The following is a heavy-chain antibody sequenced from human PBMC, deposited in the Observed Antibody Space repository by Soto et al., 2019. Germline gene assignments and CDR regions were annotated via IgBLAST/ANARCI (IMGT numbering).Heavy chain of an antibody. Sequence: EVQLLESGGGLVQPGGSLRLSCAASGFDFSSYAMSWVRQAPGKGLECISLISGTGVPTLYAESVKGRFSVSRDNSKDTLFLEMNNLSVDDTAMYYCAKSFCSSSSCFFLWVDPWGPGTLVTVSS. CDR2: ISGTGVPT. CDR1: GFDFSSYA. CDR3: AKSFCSSSSCFFLWVDP. D-gene: IGHD2-2*01. J-gene: IGHJ5*02. V-gene: IGHV3-23*01.